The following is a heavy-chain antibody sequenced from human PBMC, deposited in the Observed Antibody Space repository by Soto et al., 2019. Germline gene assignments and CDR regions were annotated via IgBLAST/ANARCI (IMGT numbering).Heavy chain of an antibody. Sequence: PGGSLRLSCAASGFTFSSYAMHWVRQAPGKGLEWVAVISYDGSNKYYADSVKGRFTISRDNSKNTLYLQMNSLRAEDTAVYYCAREGVAAALLAYWGQGTLVTGSS. CDR1: GFTFSSYA. CDR2: ISYDGSNK. D-gene: IGHD6-13*01. J-gene: IGHJ1*01. CDR3: AREGVAAALLAY. V-gene: IGHV3-30-3*01.